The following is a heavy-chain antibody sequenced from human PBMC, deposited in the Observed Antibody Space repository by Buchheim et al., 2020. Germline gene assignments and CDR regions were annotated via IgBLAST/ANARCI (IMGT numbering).Heavy chain of an antibody. CDR3: AAYYYDSSGTQEFDY. CDR2: ISSSSSTI. CDR1: GFTFSSYS. Sequence: EVQLVESGGGLVQPGGSLRLSCAASGFTFSSYSMNWVRQAPGKGLEWVSYISSSSSTIYYADSVKGRFTISRDNPKNSLYLQMNSLRAEDTAVYYCAAYYYDSSGTQEFDYWGQGTL. V-gene: IGHV3-48*01. J-gene: IGHJ4*02. D-gene: IGHD3-22*01.